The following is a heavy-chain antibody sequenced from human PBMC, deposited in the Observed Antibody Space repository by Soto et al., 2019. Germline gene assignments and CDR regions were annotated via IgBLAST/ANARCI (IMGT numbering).Heavy chain of an antibody. CDR1: GYSFGNFW. CDR2: VYPDDSDI. J-gene: IGHJ3*02. CDR3: AKTLVGGGVLDI. D-gene: IGHD1-26*01. V-gene: IGHV5-51*01. Sequence: EVQLVQSGAEVKKPGESLKISCKGSGYSFGNFWIAWVRQMPGKGLEWMGIVYPDDSDIRYSPSFQGQVTISADKSVSTAYLHLSTLRASDTAIYYCAKTLVGGGVLDIWGQGTVVTVSS.